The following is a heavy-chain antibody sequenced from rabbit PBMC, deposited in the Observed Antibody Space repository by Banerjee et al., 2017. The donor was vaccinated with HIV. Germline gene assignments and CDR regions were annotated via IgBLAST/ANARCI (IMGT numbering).Heavy chain of an antibody. CDR2: ST. V-gene: IGHV1S8*01. D-gene: IGHD2-1*01. CDR3: VRGYSYDDYGDLYYGMDL. J-gene: IGHJ6*01. Sequence: STYYASWVNGRFTISSHNAQNTLYLQLNSLTAADTATYFCVRGYSYDDYGDLYYGMDLWGQGTLVTVS.